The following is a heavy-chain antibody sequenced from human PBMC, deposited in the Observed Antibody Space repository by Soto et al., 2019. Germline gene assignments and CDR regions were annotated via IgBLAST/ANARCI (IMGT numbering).Heavy chain of an antibody. CDR3: ARVVLAEDEYCSSTSFYTNAGFDP. CDR1: GDSVSSNSAA. CDR2: TYYRSKWYN. J-gene: IGHJ5*02. V-gene: IGHV6-1*01. Sequence: PSQTLSLTCAISGDSVSSNSAAWNWIRQSPSRGLEWLGRTYYRSKWYNDYAVSVKSRITINPDTSKNQFSLQLNSVTPEDTAVYYCARVVLAEDEYCSSTSFYTNAGFDPWGQGTLVTVSS. D-gene: IGHD2-2*01.